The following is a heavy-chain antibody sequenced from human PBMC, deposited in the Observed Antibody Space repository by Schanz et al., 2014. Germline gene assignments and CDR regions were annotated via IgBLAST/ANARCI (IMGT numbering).Heavy chain of an antibody. CDR3: ARVHHYDPSGWGYFDY. Sequence: EVHLVESGGGLVKRGGSLRLSCEASEFTFSSYKMNWVRQAPGKGLEWVSVIYSGIGAYYADSVKDRFTVSRDNSKNTVYLQMNRLRAEDTAVYYCARVHHYDPSGWGYFDYWGQGALVTVSS. CDR1: EFTFSSYK. J-gene: IGHJ4*02. D-gene: IGHD3-22*01. V-gene: IGHV3-66*01. CDR2: IYSGIGA.